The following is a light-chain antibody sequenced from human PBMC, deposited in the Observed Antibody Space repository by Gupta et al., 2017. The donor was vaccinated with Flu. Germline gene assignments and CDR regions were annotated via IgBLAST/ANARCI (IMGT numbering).Light chain of an antibody. CDR1: SSNIGRNY. CDR3: AAWDDSMSGAV. J-gene: IGLJ3*02. V-gene: IGLV1-47*01. Sequence: RGSISWSGSSSNIGRNYVVWYQQHPGTAPKLLICRDDQRPSGVPYRFSGSKSGTSASLVTSGLRAEDEGDYYCAAWDDSMSGAVFGGGTKLTVL. CDR2: RDD.